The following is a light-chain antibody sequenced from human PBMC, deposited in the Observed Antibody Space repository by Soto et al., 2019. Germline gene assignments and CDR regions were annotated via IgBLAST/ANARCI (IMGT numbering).Light chain of an antibody. CDR1: QDITNY. CDR2: DAS. CDR3: QQSDNLPFT. V-gene: IGKV1-33*01. Sequence: DIHITQKKSSLSASVADRVTMTCQATQDITNYLHWYQQKPGKAPKLLIHDASNLEAGVPSRFSGSGSGTDFTLTITSLQPEDIATYYCQQSDNLPFTFGGGTKVDI. J-gene: IGKJ4*01.